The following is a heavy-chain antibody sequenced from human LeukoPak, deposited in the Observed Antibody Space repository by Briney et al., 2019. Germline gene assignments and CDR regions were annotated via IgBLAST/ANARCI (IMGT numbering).Heavy chain of an antibody. J-gene: IGHJ4*02. V-gene: IGHV3-30*04. Sequence: GGSLRLSCVASGFTFSSYAMHWVRQAPGKGLEWVAVISYDGSNKYYADSVKGRFTISRDNSKNTLYLQMNSLRAEDTAAYYCARERLWFGELLFYFDYWGQGTLVTVSS. CDR2: ISYDGSNK. D-gene: IGHD3-10*01. CDR1: GFTFSSYA. CDR3: ARERLWFGELLFYFDY.